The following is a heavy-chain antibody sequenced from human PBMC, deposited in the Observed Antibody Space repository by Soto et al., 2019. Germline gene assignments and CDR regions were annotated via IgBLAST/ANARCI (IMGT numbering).Heavy chain of an antibody. CDR1: GFTFSDYA. CDR3: AKGGRQWLVTCDFNY. J-gene: IGHJ4*02. Sequence: VQLVESGGGVVQPGRSLRLSCAASGFTFSDYAMHWVRQAPGKGLEWVAVVSHDGRNTHYADSVKGRFTISRDSSKNTVSLEMNSLRAEDMGVDYCAKGGRQWLVTCDFNYWGQGALVKVSS. V-gene: IGHV3-30*18. D-gene: IGHD6-19*01. CDR2: VSHDGRNT.